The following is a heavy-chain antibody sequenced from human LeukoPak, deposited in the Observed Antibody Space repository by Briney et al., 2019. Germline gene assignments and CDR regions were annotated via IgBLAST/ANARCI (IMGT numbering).Heavy chain of an antibody. Sequence: ASAKVSCKASGYTFTSYYMHWVRQAPGQGLEWMGIINPSGGSTSYAQKFQGRVTMTRDTSTSTVYMELSSLRSEDTAVYYCARETSSTNMDVWGKGTTVTVSS. J-gene: IGHJ6*03. V-gene: IGHV1-46*01. CDR3: ARETSSTNMDV. D-gene: IGHD2-2*01. CDR1: GYTFTSYY. CDR2: INPSGGST.